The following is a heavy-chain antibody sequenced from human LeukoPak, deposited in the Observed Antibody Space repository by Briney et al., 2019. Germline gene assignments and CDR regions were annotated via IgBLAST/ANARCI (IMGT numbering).Heavy chain of an antibody. CDR3: ARANSGSYNGYYFDY. CDR2: IYYSGST. V-gene: IGHV4-59*01. D-gene: IGHD1-26*01. Sequence: KPSETLSLTCTVSDGSISSYYWSWIRQPPGKGLEWIRYIYYSGSTNYNPSLKSRVTISVDTSKNQFSLKLSSVTAADTAVYYCARANSGSYNGYYFDYWGQGTLVTVSS. J-gene: IGHJ4*02. CDR1: DGSISSYY.